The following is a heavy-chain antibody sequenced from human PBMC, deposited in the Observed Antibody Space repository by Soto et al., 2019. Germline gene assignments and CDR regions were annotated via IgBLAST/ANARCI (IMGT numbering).Heavy chain of an antibody. CDR3: ARAQYNCNAPHNWFDP. J-gene: IGHJ5*02. CDR1: GFTFSSYS. CDR2: IKQDGSEE. V-gene: IGHV3-7*04. Sequence: GGSLRLSCAASGFTFSSYSMNWVRQDPGKGLERVANIKQDGSEEYYVDSVKGRFTISRDNAKNSLYLQMNSLRADDTAVFYCARAQYNCNAPHNWFDPWGQGTLVTVS. D-gene: IGHD1-1*01.